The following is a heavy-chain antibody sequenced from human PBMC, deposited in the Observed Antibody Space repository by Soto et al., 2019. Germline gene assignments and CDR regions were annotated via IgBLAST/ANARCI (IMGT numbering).Heavy chain of an antibody. CDR3: ARSSAVAGTIAS. D-gene: IGHD6-19*01. Sequence: GGSLRRSCAASGFTFSSYGMHWVRQAPGKGLEWVAVISYDGSNKYYADSVKGRFTISRDNSKNTLYLQMNSLRAEDTAVYYCARSSAVAGTIASWGQGTLVTVSS. CDR1: GFTFSSYG. J-gene: IGHJ4*02. CDR2: ISYDGSNK. V-gene: IGHV3-30*03.